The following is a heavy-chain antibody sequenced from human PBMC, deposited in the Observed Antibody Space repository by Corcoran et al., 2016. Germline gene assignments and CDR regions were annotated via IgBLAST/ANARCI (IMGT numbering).Heavy chain of an antibody. J-gene: IGHJ6*02. CDR3: ARGIAARHRLLSGMDV. V-gene: IGHV3-48*02. CDR1: GFTFSSYS. D-gene: IGHD6-6*01. Sequence: EVQLVESGGGLVQPGGSLRLSCAAAGFTFSSYSMNWVRQAPGKGLGWVSYISSSSSTIYDADSVKGRFTISRDNAKNSLYLQMNSLRDEDTAVYYGARGIAARHRLLSGMDVWGQGTTVTVSS. CDR2: ISSSSSTI.